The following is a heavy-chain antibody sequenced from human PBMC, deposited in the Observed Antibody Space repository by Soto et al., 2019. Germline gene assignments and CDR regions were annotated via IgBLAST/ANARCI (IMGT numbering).Heavy chain of an antibody. CDR3: ARGYTEFYYYGMDV. CDR1: GGSISRGGYY. Sequence: SETLSVTCTVSGGSISRGGYYWSWIRQHPGKGLEWIGYIYYSGSTYYNPSLKSRVTISVDTSKNQFSLKLSSVTAADTAVYYCARGYTEFYYYGMDVWGQGTTVTVSS. V-gene: IGHV4-31*03. J-gene: IGHJ6*02. D-gene: IGHD3-16*02. CDR2: IYYSGST.